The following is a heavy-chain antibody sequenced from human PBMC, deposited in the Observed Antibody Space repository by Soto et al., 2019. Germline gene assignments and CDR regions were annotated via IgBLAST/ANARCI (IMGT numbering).Heavy chain of an antibody. CDR2: IIPIFGTA. V-gene: IGHV1-69*13. CDR1: GGTFSSYA. Sequence: PSVKVSCKASGGTFSSYAISWVRQAPGQGLEWMGGIIPIFGTANYAQKFQGRVTITADESTSTAYMELSSLRSEDTAVYYCASCTYYYDSSGYPSSGMDVWGQGTTVTVSS. D-gene: IGHD3-22*01. J-gene: IGHJ6*02. CDR3: ASCTYYYDSSGYPSSGMDV.